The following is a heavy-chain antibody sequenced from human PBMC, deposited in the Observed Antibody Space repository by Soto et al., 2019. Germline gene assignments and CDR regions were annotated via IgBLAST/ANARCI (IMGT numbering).Heavy chain of an antibody. CDR2: ISSNGGST. CDR3: SGGRRDGYNSLLDY. D-gene: IGHD5-12*01. CDR1: GFTFSSYA. V-gene: IGHV3-64D*08. J-gene: IGHJ4*02. Sequence: GGSLRLSCSASGFTFSSYAMHWVRQAPGKGLEYVSAISSNGGSTYYADSVKGRFTISRDNSKNTLYLQMSSLRAEDTAVYYCSGGRRDGYNSLLDYWGQGTLVTVSS.